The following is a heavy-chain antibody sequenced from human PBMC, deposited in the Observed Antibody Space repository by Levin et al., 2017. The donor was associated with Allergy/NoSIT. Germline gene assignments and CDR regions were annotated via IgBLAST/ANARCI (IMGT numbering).Heavy chain of an antibody. CDR3: ATSRRLLWFGERFDF. CDR1: GFTFSSYA. J-gene: IGHJ4*02. CDR2: ISFDGYNK. D-gene: IGHD3-10*01. Sequence: LTCAASGFTFSSYAMHWVRQAPGKGLEWVALISFDGYNKYYTDSVEGRFTISRDNSENTLYLRMDGLRLQDTAVYYCATSRRLLWFGERFDFWGQGALVTVSS. V-gene: IGHV3-30*03.